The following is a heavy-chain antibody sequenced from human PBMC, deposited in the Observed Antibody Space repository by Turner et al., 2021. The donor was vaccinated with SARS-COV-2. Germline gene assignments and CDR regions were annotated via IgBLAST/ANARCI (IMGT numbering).Heavy chain of an antibody. D-gene: IGHD2-2*01. CDR2: IFSDGDST. V-gene: IGHV3-23*01. CDR1: GFIFSNYA. Sequence: EVQVLESGGTLVQPGGSLRVSCAVSGFIFSNYAMTWVRQAPGRGLEGVCSIFSDGDSTYYADSVKGRFTISRDDSKNTVSLQMNSLRAEDTALYYCAKTRGPVAFHPDSWGQGTLVTVSS. CDR3: AKTRGPVAFHPDS. J-gene: IGHJ4*02.